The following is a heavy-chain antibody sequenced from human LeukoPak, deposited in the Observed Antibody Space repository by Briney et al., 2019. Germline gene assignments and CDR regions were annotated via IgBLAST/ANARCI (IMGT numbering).Heavy chain of an antibody. V-gene: IGHV1-3*01. D-gene: IGHD1-26*01. CDR2: INAGNGNT. CDR3: AASIVGATNAFDI. J-gene: IGHJ3*02. Sequence: ASVKVSCKASGYTFTSYAMHWVRQAPGQRLEWMGWINAGNGNTKYSQKFQGRVTITRDTSASTAYMELSSLRSEDTAVYYCAASIVGATNAFDIWGQGTMVTVFS. CDR1: GYTFTSYA.